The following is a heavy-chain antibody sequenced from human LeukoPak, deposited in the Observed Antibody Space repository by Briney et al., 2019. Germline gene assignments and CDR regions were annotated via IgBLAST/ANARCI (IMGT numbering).Heavy chain of an antibody. D-gene: IGHD5-18*01. CDR1: GFTFSSYG. J-gene: IGHJ4*02. CDR2: ICYDGSNK. V-gene: IGHV3-33*01. CDR3: AGDLDTAMVWDY. Sequence: GGSLRLSCAASGFTFSSYGMHWVRQAPGKGLEWVAVICYDGSNKYYADSVKGRFTISRNNSKNTLYLQMNSLRAEDTAVYYCAGDLDTAMVWDYWGQGTLVTVSS.